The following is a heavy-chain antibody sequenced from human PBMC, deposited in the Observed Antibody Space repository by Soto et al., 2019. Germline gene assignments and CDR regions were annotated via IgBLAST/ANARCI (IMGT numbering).Heavy chain of an antibody. CDR3: VKSQEIGTHFFDS. V-gene: IGHV3-13*01. Sequence: GSLRLSGEASGFTFSGFDMHWVRQPTGKGLEWVSSIGTAGDTYYAVSVKGRFTISRDNAKNSLSLQMNSLRAGDMAVYFCVKSQEIGTHFFDSWGQGTQVTVSS. CDR1: GFTFSGFD. J-gene: IGHJ4*02. CDR2: IGTAGDT. D-gene: IGHD6-13*01.